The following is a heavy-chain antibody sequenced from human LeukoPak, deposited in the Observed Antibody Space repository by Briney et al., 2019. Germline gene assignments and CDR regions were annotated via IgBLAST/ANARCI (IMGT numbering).Heavy chain of an antibody. CDR3: ARHGPIRKQWLVGYYFDY. CDR2: YTGST. V-gene: IGHV4-39*01. Sequence: PSETLSLTCTVSGGSISSSTYYWGWIRQPPGKGLEWIGSYTGSTDYNPSLKSRVAISVDASKSQISLRLSSVTAADTAVYYCARHGPIRKQWLVGYYFDYWGQGTLVTVSS. D-gene: IGHD6-19*01. CDR1: GGSISSSTYY. J-gene: IGHJ4*02.